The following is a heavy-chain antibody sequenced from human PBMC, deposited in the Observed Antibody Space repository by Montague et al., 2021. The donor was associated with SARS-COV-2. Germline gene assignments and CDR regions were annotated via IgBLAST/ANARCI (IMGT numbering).Heavy chain of an antibody. CDR2: INHGGIT. D-gene: IGHD3-22*01. CDR3: ARGQQGVAMIVVVMIGAEYYFDY. CDR1: GGSFNDYY. V-gene: IGHV4-34*01. Sequence: SETLSLTCAVYGGSFNDYYWSWIRQPPGKGLEWIGEINHGGITNYSPSLKSRVTISADTSKNQFSLKLKSVTAADTANYYCARGQQGVAMIVVVMIGAEYYFDYWGQGSLVTVSS. J-gene: IGHJ4*02.